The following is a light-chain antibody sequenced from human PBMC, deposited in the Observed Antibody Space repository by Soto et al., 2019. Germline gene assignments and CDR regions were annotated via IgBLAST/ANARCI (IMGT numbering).Light chain of an antibody. Sequence: QSALTQPPSVSGSPGQSITISCTGTSSDVGGYNYVSWYQQHPGKAPKLMIYEVSNRPSGVSNRFSGSKSGNTASLTISGLQAEDEADYYCSSSTSSSSLVFGGGTKLTVL. CDR3: SSSTSSSSLV. J-gene: IGLJ3*02. CDR2: EVS. CDR1: SSDVGGYNY. V-gene: IGLV2-14*01.